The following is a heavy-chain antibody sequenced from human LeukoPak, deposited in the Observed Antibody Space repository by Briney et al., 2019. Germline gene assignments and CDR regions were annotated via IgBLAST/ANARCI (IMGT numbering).Heavy chain of an antibody. D-gene: IGHD2-15*01. CDR1: GGSISSGGYY. CDR3: ARAPLYCSGGSCYSGGWFDP. J-gene: IGHJ5*02. V-gene: IGHV4-31*03. CDR2: IYYSGST. Sequence: SQTLSLTCTVSGGSISSGGYYWSWIRQHPGKGLEWIGYIYYSGSTYYNPSLKSRVTMSVDTSKNQFSLKLSSATAADTAVYYCARAPLYCSGGSCYSGGWFDPWGQGTLVTVSS.